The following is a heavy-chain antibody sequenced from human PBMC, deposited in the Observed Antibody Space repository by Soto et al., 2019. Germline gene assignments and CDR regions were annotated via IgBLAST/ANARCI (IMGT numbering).Heavy chain of an antibody. J-gene: IGHJ6*02. CDR3: AGDLLDFDILTGYDYCYYGMDV. D-gene: IGHD3-9*01. Sequence: PGGSLRLSCAASGFTFSSYAMGWVRQGPGKGLEWVAVVSIGGSTHYADSVRGRFTISRDNSKNTLYLQMNSLRAEDTAVYCCAGDLLDFDILTGYDYCYYGMDVWGQGTTVTVSS. CDR2: VSIGGST. CDR1: GFTFSSYA. V-gene: IGHV3-23*01.